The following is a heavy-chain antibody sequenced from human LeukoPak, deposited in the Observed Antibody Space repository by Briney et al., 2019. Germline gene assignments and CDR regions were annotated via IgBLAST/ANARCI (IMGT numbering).Heavy chain of an antibody. Sequence: GGSLRLSCAASGFTFSSYSMNWVRQAPGKGLEWVSSISSSSSYKYYADSVKGRFTISRDNAKNSLYLQMNSLRAEDTAVYYCARDRDSYYGSGSQTPMDVWGQGTTVTVSS. D-gene: IGHD3-10*01. CDR2: ISSSSSYK. CDR3: ARDRDSYYGSGSQTPMDV. J-gene: IGHJ6*02. V-gene: IGHV3-21*01. CDR1: GFTFSSYS.